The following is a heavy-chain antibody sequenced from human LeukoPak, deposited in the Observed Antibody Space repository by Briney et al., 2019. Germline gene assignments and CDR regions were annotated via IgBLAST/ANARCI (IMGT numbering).Heavy chain of an antibody. CDR2: ISSSSSTI. Sequence: PGGSLRLSCAASGFTSSSYWMSWVRQAPGKGLEWVSYISSSSSTIYYADSVKGRFTISRDNAKNSLYLQMNSLRAEDTAVYYCARVDYYYYYYMDVWGKGTTVTVSS. CDR3: ARVDYYYYYYMDV. CDR1: GFTSSSYW. V-gene: IGHV3-48*04. J-gene: IGHJ6*03.